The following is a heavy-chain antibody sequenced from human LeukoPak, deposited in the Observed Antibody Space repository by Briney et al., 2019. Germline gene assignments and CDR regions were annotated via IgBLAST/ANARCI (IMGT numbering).Heavy chain of an antibody. Sequence: ASVKVSCKASGYTFTSYGISWVRQAPGQGLEWMGWISAYNGNTNYAQKLQGRVTMTTDTSTSTAYMELRSLRSDDTAVYYCAREGLLWFGESREFDPWGQGTLVTVSS. CDR2: ISAYNGNT. J-gene: IGHJ5*02. CDR1: GYTFTSYG. V-gene: IGHV1-18*01. D-gene: IGHD3-10*01. CDR3: AREGLLWFGESREFDP.